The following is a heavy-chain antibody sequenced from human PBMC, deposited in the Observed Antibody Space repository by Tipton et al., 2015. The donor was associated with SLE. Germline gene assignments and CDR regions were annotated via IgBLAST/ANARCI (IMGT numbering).Heavy chain of an antibody. J-gene: IGHJ3*02. CDR2: IRSKAYGGTT. Sequence: SLRLSCTASGLNFGDYAMTWFRQAPGKGLEWVGFIRSKAYGGTTEYAASVKGRFTISRDASKSIAYLQMNSLKTEDTAVYYCTGGRYYVFWSRIWGQVTMVTVSS. CDR1: GLNFGDYA. CDR3: TGGRYYVFWSRI. V-gene: IGHV3-49*03. D-gene: IGHD3-3*01.